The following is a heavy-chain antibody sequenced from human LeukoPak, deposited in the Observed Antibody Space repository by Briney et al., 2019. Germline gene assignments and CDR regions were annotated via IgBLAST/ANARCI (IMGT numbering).Heavy chain of an antibody. J-gene: IGHJ1*01. D-gene: IGHD4-17*01. CDR2: IYNRGST. V-gene: IGHV4-30-4*01. CDR3: ARDLGDYGVESSE. CDR1: GASISSGNYY. Sequence: SETLSLTCTVSGASISSGNYYWSWIRQPPGKGLEWIGYIYNRGSTYYNPSLQSRVTISVDTSNNQFSLKLSSVTAADTAVYYCARDLGDYGVESSEWGQGTLVTVSS.